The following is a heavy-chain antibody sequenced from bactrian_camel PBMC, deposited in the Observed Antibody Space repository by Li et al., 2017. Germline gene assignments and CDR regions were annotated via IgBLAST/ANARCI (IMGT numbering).Heavy chain of an antibody. Sequence: VQLVESGGGSVEAGGSLTLSCAAAGYSLNTYCMGWFRQSPGKEREGVATIDTFGGTSYADSVEGRFTISRDNAKNTLYLQMNSLKPEDTAVYYCATGLLPYCSGAYCYTQYNYWGQGTQVTVS. J-gene: IGHJ4*01. V-gene: IGHV3S26*01. CDR3: ATGLLPYCSGAYCYTQYNY. CDR2: IDTFGGT. CDR1: GYSLNTYC. D-gene: IGHD2*01.